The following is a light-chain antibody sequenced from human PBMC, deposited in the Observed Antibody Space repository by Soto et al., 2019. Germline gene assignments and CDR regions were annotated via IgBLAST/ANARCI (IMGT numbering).Light chain of an antibody. CDR3: MQALRTPLT. V-gene: IGKV2-28*01. J-gene: IGKJ3*01. CDR2: LTS. Sequence: DIVMTQFPLSLSVVPGEPASISCTSSQSLLQTNGHNYLDWYLQRPGQSPQLLIYLTSNRSAGVPSRVSGSGLGTDFTLKIMSVEAEDVGVYFCMQALRTPLTFGPGTQV. CDR1: QSLLQTNGHNY.